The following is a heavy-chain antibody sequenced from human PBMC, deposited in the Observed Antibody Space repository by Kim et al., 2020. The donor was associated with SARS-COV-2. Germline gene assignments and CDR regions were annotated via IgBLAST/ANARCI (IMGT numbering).Heavy chain of an antibody. CDR1: GDSITNYY. D-gene: IGHD3-22*01. V-gene: IGHV4-59*08. J-gene: IGHJ4*02. CDR2: IHYSGST. Sequence: SETLSLTCIVSGDSITNYYWSWIRQSPGKGLEWIGYIHYSGSTDYNPSLKSRINMSVDTSKNQFSLKLSSVTAADTAVYYCARRSHDTSGYYPYWCQGTL. CDR3: ARRSHDTSGYYPY.